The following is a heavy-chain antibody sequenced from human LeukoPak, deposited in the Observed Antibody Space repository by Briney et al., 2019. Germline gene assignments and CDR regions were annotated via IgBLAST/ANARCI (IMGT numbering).Heavy chain of an antibody. CDR3: AKSKRGIAVAEDY. V-gene: IGHV1-2*02. Sequence: EASVKVSCKASGYTFTGYYMHWVRQAPGQGLEWMGWINPNSGGSNYAQKFQGRVTMTRDTSISTAYMELSRLRSDDTAVYYCAKSKRGIAVAEDYWGQGTLVTVSS. D-gene: IGHD6-19*01. J-gene: IGHJ4*02. CDR1: GYTFTGYY. CDR2: INPNSGGS.